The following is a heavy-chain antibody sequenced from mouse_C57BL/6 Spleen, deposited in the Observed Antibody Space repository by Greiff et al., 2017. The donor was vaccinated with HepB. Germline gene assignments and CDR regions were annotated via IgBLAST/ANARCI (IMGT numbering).Heavy chain of an antibody. J-gene: IGHJ2*01. V-gene: IGHV1-42*01. D-gene: IGHD2-1*01. Sequence: VQLKQSGPELVKPGASVKISCKASGYSFTGYYMNWVKQSPEKSLEWIGEINPSTGGTTYNQKFKAKATLTVDKSSSTAYMQLKSLTSEDSAVYYCARSDYGNYEGYWGQGTTLTVSS. CDR3: ARSDYGNYEGY. CDR1: GYSFTGYY. CDR2: INPSTGGT.